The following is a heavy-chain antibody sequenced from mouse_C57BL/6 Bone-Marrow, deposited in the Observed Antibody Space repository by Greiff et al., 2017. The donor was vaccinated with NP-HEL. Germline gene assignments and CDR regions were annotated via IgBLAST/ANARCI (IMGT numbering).Heavy chain of an antibody. V-gene: IGHV1-81*01. Sequence: VQLQQSGAELARPGASVKLSCKASGYTFTSYGISWVKQRTGQGLEWIGEIYPRSGNTYYNEKFKGKATLTADKSSSTAYMELRSLTSEDSAVYFCATTVPYAMDYWGQGTSVTVSS. CDR2: IYPRSGNT. CDR3: ATTVPYAMDY. D-gene: IGHD1-1*01. CDR1: GYTFTSYG. J-gene: IGHJ4*01.